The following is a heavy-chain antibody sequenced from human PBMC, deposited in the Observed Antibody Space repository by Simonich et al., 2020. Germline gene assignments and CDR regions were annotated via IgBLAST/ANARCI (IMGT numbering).Heavy chain of an antibody. V-gene: IGHV3-9*01. CDR1: GFTFDDYA. D-gene: IGHD2-8*01. CDR3: AKDGGYCTNGVCYYFDY. Sequence: EVQLVESGGGLVQPGRSLRLSCAASGFTFDDYAMHWVRQAPGKGRSGGSGVSWNSGGKGHADSVKGRLTISRDNAKNSLYLQMNSLRAEDTALYYCAKDGGYCTNGVCYYFDYWGQGTLVTVSS. CDR2: VSWNSGGK. J-gene: IGHJ4*02.